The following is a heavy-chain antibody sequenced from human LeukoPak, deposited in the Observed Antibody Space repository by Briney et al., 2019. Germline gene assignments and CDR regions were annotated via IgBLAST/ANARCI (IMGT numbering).Heavy chain of an antibody. D-gene: IGHD5/OR15-5a*01. CDR3: ATSDTVSTYNWFDP. V-gene: IGHV4-39*01. J-gene: IGHJ5*02. CDR2: IHYSGST. CDR1: DGSISSNTYY. Sequence: SETLSLTCTVSDGSISSNTYYWGWIRRPPGKGLEWIGNIHYSGSTYYNPSLKSRVTISVDTSKNQFSLNLGSLTAADTAVYYCATSDTVSTYNWFDPWGQGTLVTVSS.